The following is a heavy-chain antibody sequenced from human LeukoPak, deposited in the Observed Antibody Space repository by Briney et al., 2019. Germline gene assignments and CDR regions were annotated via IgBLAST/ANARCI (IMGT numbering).Heavy chain of an antibody. Sequence: SETLSLTCTVSGGSISNYNYYWAWIRQPPGKGLEWIGSVYYSGSTYYNPSLKSRVTISVDTSKNQFSLKVTSVTAADTAVYYCARKIPGSREYSDYWGQGTLVTVSS. J-gene: IGHJ4*02. CDR3: ARKIPGSREYSDY. CDR1: GGSISNYNYY. V-gene: IGHV4-39*01. D-gene: IGHD1-26*01. CDR2: VYYSGST.